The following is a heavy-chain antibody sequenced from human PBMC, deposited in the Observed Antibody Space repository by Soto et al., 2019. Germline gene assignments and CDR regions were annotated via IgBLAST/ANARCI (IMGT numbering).Heavy chain of an antibody. CDR2: IIGNSGTT. CDR3: AKGSTYSFYFDH. J-gene: IGHJ4*01. CDR1: GFSFSSYD. V-gene: IGHV3-23*01. D-gene: IGHD5-18*01. Sequence: GGSLRLSCVASGFSFSSYDMSWVRQAPGKGLEWVSFIIGNSGTTYYADSVKGRFTISRDNSKNTLYLQMSRLGAEDTAAYYRAKGSTYSFYFDHWGQGTLVTVSS.